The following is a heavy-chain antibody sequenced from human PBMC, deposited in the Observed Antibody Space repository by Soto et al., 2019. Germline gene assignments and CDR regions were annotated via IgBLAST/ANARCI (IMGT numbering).Heavy chain of an antibody. CDR2: NYHGDSDT. D-gene: IGHD2-15*01. CDR3: ARRRRSGGTRSWFDP. CDR1: GYSFTSYW. J-gene: IGHJ5*02. Sequence: PGESLKISCKGSGYSFTSYWIGWVRQMPGKGLERMGINYHGDSDTRYSPSFQGQVTISADKSISTAYLQWSSLKASDTAMYYCARRRRSGGTRSWFDPWGQGTLVTVSS. V-gene: IGHV5-51*01.